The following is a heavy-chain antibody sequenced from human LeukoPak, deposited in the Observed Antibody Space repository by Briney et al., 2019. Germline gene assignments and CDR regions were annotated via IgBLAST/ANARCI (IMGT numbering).Heavy chain of an antibody. V-gene: IGHV4-4*07. D-gene: IGHD2-2*01. CDR1: GGSISSYY. CDR3: ARESRNDAPRLYFDY. Sequence: SETLSLTCTVSGGSISSYYWSWIRQPAGQGLEWIGRIYTSWSTNYNPSLKSRVTMSVDTSKNQISLKLSPVTAADTAVYYCARESRNDAPRLYFDYWGQGTLVTVSS. CDR2: IYTSWST. J-gene: IGHJ4*02.